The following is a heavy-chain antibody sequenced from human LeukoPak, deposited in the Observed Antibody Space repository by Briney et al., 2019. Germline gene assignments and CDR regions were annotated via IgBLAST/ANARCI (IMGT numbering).Heavy chain of an antibody. J-gene: IGHJ3*02. CDR3: ASYMITFGGVIADAFDI. CDR1: GGSISSSSYY. D-gene: IGHD3-16*02. CDR2: IYYSGST. Sequence: SETLSLTCTVSGGSISSSSYYWSWIRQPPGKGLEWIGYIYYSGSTYYNPSLKSRVTISVDTSKNQFSLKLSSVTAADTAVYYCASYMITFGGVIADAFDIWGQGTMVTVSS. V-gene: IGHV4-30-4*08.